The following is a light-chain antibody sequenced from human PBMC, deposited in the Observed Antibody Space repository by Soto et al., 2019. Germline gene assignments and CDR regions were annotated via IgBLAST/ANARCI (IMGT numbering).Light chain of an antibody. V-gene: IGLV2-8*01. CDR1: SSDVGAYGY. J-gene: IGLJ2*01. CDR3: ISLAGRNYVA. CDR2: DVN. Sequence: QSALTQPPSASGSPGQSVTISCTGTSSDVGAYGYVSWYQQHPGKAPKLIIYDVNKRPSGVPDRFSGSKSGNTASLTVSGLQADDEADYYCISLAGRNYVALGGGTKVTVL.